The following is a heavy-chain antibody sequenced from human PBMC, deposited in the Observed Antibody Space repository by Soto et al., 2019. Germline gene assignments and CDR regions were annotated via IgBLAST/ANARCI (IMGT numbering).Heavy chain of an antibody. CDR2: ISYDGSNK. Sequence: QVQLVESGGGVVQPGRSLRLSCAASGFTFSSYAMHWVRQAPGKGLEWVAVISYDGSNKYYADSVKGRFTISRDNSKNTLYLQMNSLRAEDTAVYYCARGPAYYDFWSGYSPSEPDWYFDLWGRGTLVTVSS. D-gene: IGHD3-3*01. CDR3: ARGPAYYDFWSGYSPSEPDWYFDL. J-gene: IGHJ2*01. CDR1: GFTFSSYA. V-gene: IGHV3-30-3*01.